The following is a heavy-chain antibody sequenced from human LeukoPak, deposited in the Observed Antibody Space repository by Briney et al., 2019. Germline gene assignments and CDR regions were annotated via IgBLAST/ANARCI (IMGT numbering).Heavy chain of an antibody. CDR3: ARLGAVRFDP. CDR2: IYYSGST. V-gene: IGHV4-39*07. D-gene: IGHD1-26*01. J-gene: IGHJ5*02. CDR1: GGSISSSNYY. Sequence: PSETLSLTCTVSGGSISSSNYYWDWIRQPPGKGLEWIGSIYYSGSTNYNPSLKSRVTISVDTSKNQFSLKLSSVAAADTAVYYCARLGAVRFDPWGQGALVTVSS.